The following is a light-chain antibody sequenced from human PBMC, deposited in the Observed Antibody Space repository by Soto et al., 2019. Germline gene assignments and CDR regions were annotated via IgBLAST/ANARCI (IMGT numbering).Light chain of an antibody. CDR1: QSVSSSY. CDR3: QQYGSSPWT. J-gene: IGKJ1*01. CDR2: ATS. Sequence: DIVLTQSPGTLSLSPGERATLSCRASQSVSSSYLAWYQQKPGQAPRLLIYATSSRATGIPDRFSGSGSGTDFTVTISRLEPEDFAVYYCQQYGSSPWTFGQGTKVEIK. V-gene: IGKV3-20*01.